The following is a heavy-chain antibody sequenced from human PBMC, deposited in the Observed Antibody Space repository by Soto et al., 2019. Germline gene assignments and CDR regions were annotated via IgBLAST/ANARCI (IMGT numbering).Heavy chain of an antibody. CDR3: AKNYGPFYHFWSGYLRINWFDP. V-gene: IGHV1-8*01. J-gene: IGHJ5*02. D-gene: IGHD3-3*01. CDR2: MNPNSGNT. CDR1: GYTFTSYY. Sequence: ASVKVACKASGYTFTSYYINWVRQATGQGLEWMGWMNPNSGNTGYAQKFQGRVTMTRNTSISTAYMELSSLRSEDTAVYYCAKNYGPFYHFWSGYLRINWFDPWGQGTLVTVSS.